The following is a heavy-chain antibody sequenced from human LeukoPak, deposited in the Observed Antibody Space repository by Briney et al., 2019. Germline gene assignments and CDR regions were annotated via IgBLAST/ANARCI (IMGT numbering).Heavy chain of an antibody. V-gene: IGHV4-59*08. J-gene: IGHJ4*02. D-gene: IGHD6-19*01. CDR3: ARHGYSSGWSAPFGY. CDR2: IYYSGST. CDR1: GGSISSYY. Sequence: SETLSLTCTVSGGSISSYYWSWIRQPPGKGLEWIGYIYYSGSTNYNPSLESRVTISVDTSKNQFSLKLSSVTAADTAVYYCARHGYSSGWSAPFGYWGQGTLVTVSS.